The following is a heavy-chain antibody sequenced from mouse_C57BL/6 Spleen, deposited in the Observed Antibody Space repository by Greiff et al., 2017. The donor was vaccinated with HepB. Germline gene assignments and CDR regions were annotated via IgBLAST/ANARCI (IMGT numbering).Heavy chain of an antibody. J-gene: IGHJ2*01. V-gene: IGHV1-78*01. CDR3: ARRYGSSPYYFDY. CDR2: IYPRDGST. Sequence: VQLQQSDAELVKPGASVKISCKVSGYTFTDHTIHWMKQRPEQGLEWIGYIYPRDGSTKYNEKFKGKATLTADKSSSTAYMQLNSLTSEDSAVYCCARRYGSSPYYFDYWGQGTTLTVSS. CDR1: GYTFTDHT. D-gene: IGHD1-1*01.